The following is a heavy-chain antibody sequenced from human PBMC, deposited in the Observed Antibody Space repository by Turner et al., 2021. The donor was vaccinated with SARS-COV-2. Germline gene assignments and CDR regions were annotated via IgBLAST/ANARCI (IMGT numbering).Heavy chain of an antibody. CDR2: IYYSGST. CDR1: GDSISSYY. CDR3: ARGSPQGWYVPVFDY. V-gene: IGHV4-59*08. D-gene: IGHD6-19*01. J-gene: IGHJ4*02. Sequence: QVQLQESGPGLVKPSETLSLTCTVSGDSISSYYLSWIRQPPGKGLEWIGYIYYSGSTNYNPSLKSRVTISVDTSKNQFSLKLSSVTAADTAVFYCARGSPQGWYVPVFDYWGQGTLVTVSS.